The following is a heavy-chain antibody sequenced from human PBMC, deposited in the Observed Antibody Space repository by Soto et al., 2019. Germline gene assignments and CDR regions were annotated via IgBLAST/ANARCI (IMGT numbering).Heavy chain of an antibody. CDR2: IYHSGST. V-gene: IGHV4-30-2*01. J-gene: IGHJ4*02. CDR1: GGSISSGGYS. D-gene: IGHD3-10*01. CDR3: ARGGAWFGELHHFDY. Sequence: QLQLQESGSGLVKPSQTLSLTCAVSGGSISSGGYSWSWIRQPPGKGLEWIGYIYHSGSTYYNPSLKSRGTIAVDRSKNQFSLKLSSVTAADTAVYYCARGGAWFGELHHFDYWGQGTLVTVSS.